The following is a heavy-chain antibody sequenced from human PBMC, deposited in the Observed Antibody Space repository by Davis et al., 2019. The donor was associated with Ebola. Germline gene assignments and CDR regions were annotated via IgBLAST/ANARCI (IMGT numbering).Heavy chain of an antibody. CDR2: ISDSGDST. Sequence: PGGSLRLSCAASGFTFSNFAMSWVRQAPGEGLEWVSAISDSGDSTDYTDSVKGRFTISRDNSKNTLYLQINSLRAEDTAVYYCARDGEAFDSRGSYEVPFDYWGQGTLVTVSS. CDR1: GFTFSNFA. V-gene: IGHV3-23*01. J-gene: IGHJ4*02. CDR3: ARDGEAFDSRGSYEVPFDY. D-gene: IGHD3-22*01.